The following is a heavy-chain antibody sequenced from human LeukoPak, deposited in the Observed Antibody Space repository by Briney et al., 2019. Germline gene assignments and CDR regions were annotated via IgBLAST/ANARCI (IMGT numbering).Heavy chain of an antibody. J-gene: IGHJ5*02. CDR1: GYTFTGYY. D-gene: IGHD3-22*01. Sequence: ASVKVSCKASGYTFTGYYMHWVRQAPGQRLEWMGWINPNSGGTNYAQKFQGRVTMTRDTSISTAYMELSRLRSDDTAVYYCARGRYYDSSGYFNNWFDPWGQGTLVTVSS. CDR2: INPNSGGT. V-gene: IGHV1-2*02. CDR3: ARGRYYDSSGYFNNWFDP.